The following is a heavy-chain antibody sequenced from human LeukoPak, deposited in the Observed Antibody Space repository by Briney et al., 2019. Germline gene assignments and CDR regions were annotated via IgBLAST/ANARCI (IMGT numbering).Heavy chain of an antibody. V-gene: IGHV1-18*01. D-gene: IGHD2-21*02. CDR1: GYTFNTYG. CDR3: ARKRCKGDCYLFDP. Sequence: ASVKVSCKAFGYTFNTYGIIWVRQAPGQGPQWIGWVNTDTGDTYYAQNLQGRVAMTRDTSTSTAYMELMSLRSDDTAVYYCARKRCKGDCYLFDPWGQGTLVTVSS. J-gene: IGHJ5*02. CDR2: VNTDTGDT.